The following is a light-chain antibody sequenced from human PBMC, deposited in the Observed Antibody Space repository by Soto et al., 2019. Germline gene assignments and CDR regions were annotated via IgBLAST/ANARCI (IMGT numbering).Light chain of an antibody. V-gene: IGKV1-5*03. J-gene: IGKJ2*01. CDR1: QSIGSW. CDR3: QQCYIFPYT. CDR2: TAS. Sequence: DIQLTQSPSTLSASVGDRVTITCRASQSIGSWLAWYQQTPGQAPKLLIYTASHLHSGVPSRFSGSGFGTEFTLTISSLQPDDFATYYCQQCYIFPYTFGQGTKVEIK.